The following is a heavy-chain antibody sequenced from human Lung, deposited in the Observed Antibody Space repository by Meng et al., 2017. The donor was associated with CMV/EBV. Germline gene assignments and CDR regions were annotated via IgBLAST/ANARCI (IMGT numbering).Heavy chain of an antibody. D-gene: IGHD3-16*02. J-gene: IGHJ6*02. CDR3: AKGRSLGYYYYGMDV. CDR2: ISGSGGST. Sequence: GEXXKISCAASGFTFSSYAMSWVRQAPGKGLEWVSAISGSGGSTYYADSVKGRFTISRDNSKNTLYLQMNSLRAEDTAVYYCAKGRSLGYYYYGMDVWGQGTXVTVSS. CDR1: GFTFSSYA. V-gene: IGHV3-23*01.